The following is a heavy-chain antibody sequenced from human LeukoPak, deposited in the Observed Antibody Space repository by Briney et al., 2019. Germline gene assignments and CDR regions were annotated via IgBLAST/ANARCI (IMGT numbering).Heavy chain of an antibody. J-gene: IGHJ5*02. CDR2: INPNSGGT. D-gene: IGHD6-19*01. CDR1: GYTFTGYY. Sequence: ASVKVSSTASGYTFTGYYMHWVRQAPGQGLEWMGWINPNSGGTNYAQRFQGRVTMTRDTSISTAYMELSRLRSDDTAVYYCARALYSSGLVGFYPWGHGALVTVSS. V-gene: IGHV1-2*02. CDR3: ARALYSSGLVGFYP.